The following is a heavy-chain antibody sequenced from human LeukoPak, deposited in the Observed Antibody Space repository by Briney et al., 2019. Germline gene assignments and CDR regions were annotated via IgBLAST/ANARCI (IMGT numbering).Heavy chain of an antibody. Sequence: SETLSLTCTVSGGSVSSGSYYWSWIRQPPGKGLEWIGYIYYSGITNYNPSLKSRVTISVDTSKNQFSLKLSSVTAADTAVYFCAREGLATMIRGVIPYWGQGTLVTVSS. V-gene: IGHV4-61*01. CDR2: IYYSGIT. CDR3: AREGLATMIRGVIPY. J-gene: IGHJ4*02. CDR1: GGSVSSGSYY. D-gene: IGHD3-10*01.